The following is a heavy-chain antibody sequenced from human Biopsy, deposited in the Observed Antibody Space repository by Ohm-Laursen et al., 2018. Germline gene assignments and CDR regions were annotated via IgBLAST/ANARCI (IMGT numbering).Heavy chain of an antibody. J-gene: IGHJ5*02. CDR3: ARDYDTSGYYYVS. D-gene: IGHD3-22*01. Sequence: GTLSLTCPVSGGSISNNNYYWGWIRQPPGKGLEWIGSIFYRGSTHYKPSLKSRVNISVDTSKNLFSLKLTSVTAADTAVYYCARDYDTSGYYYVSWGQGALVTVSS. V-gene: IGHV4-39*01. CDR1: GGSISNNNYY. CDR2: IFYRGST.